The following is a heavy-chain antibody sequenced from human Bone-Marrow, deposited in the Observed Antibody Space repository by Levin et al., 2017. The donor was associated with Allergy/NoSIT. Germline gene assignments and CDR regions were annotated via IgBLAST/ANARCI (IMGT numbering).Heavy chain of an antibody. CDR3: ARDPDYYDRAFDI. J-gene: IGHJ3*02. CDR2: INPNSGGT. CDR1: GYTFTDYY. D-gene: IGHD3-22*01. V-gene: IGHV1-2*02. Sequence: NSGGSLRLSCKASGYTFTDYYMNWVRQAPGQGLEWMGWINPNSGGTNYAQKFQGRVTMTRDTSISTAYMELSGLRSDDTAVYYCARDPDYYDRAFDIWGQGTMVTVSS.